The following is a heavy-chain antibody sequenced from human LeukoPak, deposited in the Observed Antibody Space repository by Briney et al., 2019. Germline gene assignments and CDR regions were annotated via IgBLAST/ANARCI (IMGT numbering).Heavy chain of an antibody. CDR1: GGSISSGDYY. V-gene: IGHV4-30-4*01. J-gene: IGHJ4*02. CDR3: ARWFYYGSGRRQFDY. Sequence: SQTLSLTCTVSGGSISSGDYYWNWIRQPPGKGLEWIGYIYYSGSTSYNPSLKSRVTISMDTSKNQFSLKLSSVTAADPAVYYCARWFYYGSGRRQFDYWGQGTLVTVSS. D-gene: IGHD3-10*01. CDR2: IYYSGST.